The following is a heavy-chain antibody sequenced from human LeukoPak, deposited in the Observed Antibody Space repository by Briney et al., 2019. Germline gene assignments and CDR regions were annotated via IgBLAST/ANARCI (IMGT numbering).Heavy chain of an antibody. CDR3: AHVEGLLSYFDL. J-gene: IGHJ2*01. V-gene: IGHV2-5*01. CDR2: IYWNDDK. CDR1: GFSLSTSGVG. Sequence: SGPTLVNPTQTLTLTCTFSGFSLSTSGVGVGWIRQPPGKALEWLALIYWNDDKRYIPSPRTRLTVTKGTSKDQVVLTMTNMDPVDTATYYCAHVEGLLSYFDLWGRGTLVTVSS. D-gene: IGHD1-1*01.